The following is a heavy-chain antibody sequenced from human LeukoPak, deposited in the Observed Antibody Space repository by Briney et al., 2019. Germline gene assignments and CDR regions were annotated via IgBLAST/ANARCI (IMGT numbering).Heavy chain of an antibody. CDR1: GFTFSNAW. Sequence: GGSLRLSCAASGFTFSNAWMSWVRQAPGKGLEWVGRIKSKTDGGTTDYAAPVKGRFTISRDDSKNTLYLQMNSLRAEDTAVYYCAKARDYGSGSYEDYWGQGTLVTVSS. D-gene: IGHD3-10*01. V-gene: IGHV3-15*01. CDR3: AKARDYGSGSYEDY. CDR2: IKSKTDGGTT. J-gene: IGHJ4*02.